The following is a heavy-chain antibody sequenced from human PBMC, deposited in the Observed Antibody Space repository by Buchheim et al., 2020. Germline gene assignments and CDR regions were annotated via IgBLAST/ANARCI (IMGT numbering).Heavy chain of an antibody. CDR3: ARSRTAGTYYFDY. CDR1: GFSFSSHT. D-gene: IGHD6-19*01. J-gene: IGHJ4*02. V-gene: IGHV3-48*01. CDR2: IGSSGSAK. Sequence: EVQLVESGGGLVQPGGSLRLSCAASGFSFSSHTMNWVRQAPGKGLEWVSYIGSSGSAKYYAASVKGRFTISRDNANNSLYLQMNSLRVEDTAVYYCARSRTAGTYYFDYWGQGAL.